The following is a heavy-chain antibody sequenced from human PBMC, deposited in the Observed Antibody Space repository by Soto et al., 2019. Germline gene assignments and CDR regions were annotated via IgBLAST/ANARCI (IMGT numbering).Heavy chain of an antibody. Sequence: GGSLRLSCAASGFTFSSYSMNWVRQAPGKGLEWVSYISSSSSTIYYADSVKGRFTIYRDNAKNSLYLQMNSLRDEDTAVYYCARGSSSWTNWFDPWGQGTLVTVSS. CDR3: ARGSSSWTNWFDP. J-gene: IGHJ5*02. D-gene: IGHD6-13*01. CDR1: GFTFSSYS. V-gene: IGHV3-48*02. CDR2: ISSSSSTI.